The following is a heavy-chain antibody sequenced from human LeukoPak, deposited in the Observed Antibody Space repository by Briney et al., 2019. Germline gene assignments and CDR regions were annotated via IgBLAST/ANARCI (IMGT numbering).Heavy chain of an antibody. Sequence: GGSLRLSCAASGFTFSSYAMHWVRQAPGKGLEWVAVISYDGSNKYYADSVKGRFTISRDNSKNTLYLQMNSLRAEDTAVYYCARDRITMIVVVPTCYGMDVSGQGTTVTVSS. J-gene: IGHJ6*02. D-gene: IGHD3-22*01. CDR3: ARDRITMIVVVPTCYGMDV. V-gene: IGHV3-30-3*01. CDR1: GFTFSSYA. CDR2: ISYDGSNK.